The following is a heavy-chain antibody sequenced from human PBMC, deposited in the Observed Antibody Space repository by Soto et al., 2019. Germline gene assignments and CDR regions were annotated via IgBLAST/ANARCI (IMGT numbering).Heavy chain of an antibody. V-gene: IGHV3-30*18. J-gene: IGHJ4*02. D-gene: IGHD3-10*01. CDR3: AKRVGGDGWAPGY. CDR2: IPYDGSNK. CDR1: GFTFSDYA. Sequence: QVQLVESGGGVVQPGRSLRLSCAASGFTFSDYAMHWVLQPPGKGLEWVAAIPYDGSNKYYADSVKGRFTISRDNSKNTLYLQMNSLRAEDTAVYYCAKRVGGDGWAPGYWGQGTLVTVSS.